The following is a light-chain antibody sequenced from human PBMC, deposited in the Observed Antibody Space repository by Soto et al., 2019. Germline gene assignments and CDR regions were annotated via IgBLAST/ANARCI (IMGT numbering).Light chain of an antibody. Sequence: QPVLTQPASVSGSPGQSITISCTGTSSDVGGYNYVSWYQQHPGRAPKLIISDVSNRPSGVSDRFSGSKSGNTASLTISGLQAEDEADYYCSSYTNSRVPVFGGGTKVTVL. CDR3: SSYTNSRVPV. CDR1: SSDVGGYNY. V-gene: IGLV2-14*03. J-gene: IGLJ2*01. CDR2: DVS.